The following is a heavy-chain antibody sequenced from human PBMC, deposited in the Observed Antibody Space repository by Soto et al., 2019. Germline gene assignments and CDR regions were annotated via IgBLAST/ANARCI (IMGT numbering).Heavy chain of an antibody. J-gene: IGHJ6*02. CDR3: ARNKGYCSGGTCYGLDV. CDR2: IIPIFGTS. CDR1: GGTLSSYA. D-gene: IGHD2-15*01. V-gene: IGHV1-69*01. Sequence: LVQSGAEVKKPGSSVKVSCKAPGGTLSSYAISWVRQAPGQGLEWMGGIIPIFGTSNNAQKFQGRVAISADESTATAYMELSSLRFEDTALYYCARNKGYCSGGTCYGLDVWGQGTTVTVSS.